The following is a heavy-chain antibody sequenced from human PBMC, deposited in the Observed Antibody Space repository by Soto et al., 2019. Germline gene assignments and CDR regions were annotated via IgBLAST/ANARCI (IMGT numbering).Heavy chain of an antibody. Sequence: ETLSLTCTVSGGSISSNYWTWIRQPPGKGLEWIGYVYNSGSTNYDPSLKSRVTISEDTSKSQFSLKVNSMTAADTAVYYCARYRREAVAGYTLDNWGQGILVTVSS. CDR3: ARYRREAVAGYTLDN. D-gene: IGHD6-13*01. CDR2: VYNSGST. CDR1: GGSISSNY. V-gene: IGHV4-59*01. J-gene: IGHJ4*02.